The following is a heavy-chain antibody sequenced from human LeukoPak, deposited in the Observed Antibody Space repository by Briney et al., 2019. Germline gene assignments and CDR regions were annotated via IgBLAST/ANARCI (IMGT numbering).Heavy chain of an antibody. CDR3: AIGPATNDLLTGYSIDYNYGMDV. D-gene: IGHD3-9*01. J-gene: IGHJ6*02. Sequence: NPSETLSLTCTVSGGSVTSVDYYWSWVRQPPGKGLEWIGNIYFSGNTDYNPSLKSRLTISIDLLSIDRSKSQFSLKLSSVTAADTAVYYCAIGPATNDLLTGYSIDYNYGMDVWGQGTTVTVSS. CDR2: IYFSGNT. V-gene: IGHV4-30-4*01. CDR1: GGSVTSVDYY.